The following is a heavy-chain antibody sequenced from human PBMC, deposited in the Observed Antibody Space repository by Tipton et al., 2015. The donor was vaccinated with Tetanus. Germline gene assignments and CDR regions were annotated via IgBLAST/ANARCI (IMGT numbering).Heavy chain of an antibody. J-gene: IGHJ4*02. CDR2: IFGSGGT. D-gene: IGHD3/OR15-3a*01. V-gene: IGHV4-31*11. Sequence: TLSLTCAVSGDSISSGDYYWTWIRQHPGRGLESIGYIFGSGGTFYNPSLESRVTISLDTSKNLFSLKLTSVTAADTAVYYCARDRSHFYFGPQIDYWGQGTPVAASS. CDR1: GDSISSGDYY. CDR3: ARDRSHFYFGPQIDY.